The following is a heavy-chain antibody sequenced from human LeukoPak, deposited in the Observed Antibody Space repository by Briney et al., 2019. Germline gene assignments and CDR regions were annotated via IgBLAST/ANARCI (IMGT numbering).Heavy chain of an antibody. V-gene: IGHV1-69-2*01. D-gene: IGHD2-15*01. Sequence: ATVKISCKVSGYTFIDYYMHWVPEAPGKGLEWVGFVDPGDGETIYAENFQGRVTITADTSTDTAYMELSSLRSEDTGVYYCATSSGHWGICSCSNQYFYYYTDVWGKGPTVTVSS. CDR1: GYTFIDYY. CDR2: VDPGDGET. CDR3: ATSSGHWGICSCSNQYFYYYTDV. J-gene: IGHJ6*03.